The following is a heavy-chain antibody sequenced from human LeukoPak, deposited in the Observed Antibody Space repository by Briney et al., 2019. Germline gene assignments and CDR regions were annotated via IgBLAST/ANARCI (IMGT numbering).Heavy chain of an antibody. Sequence: PSQTLSLTCTVSGGSISSGVYYWSWIRQHPGKGLEWIGYIYYSGSTYYNPSLKSRVTISVDTSKNQFSLKLSSVTAADTAVYYCARANYYDSSGPPSGLDYWGQGTLVTVSS. CDR1: GGSISSGVYY. V-gene: IGHV4-31*03. CDR2: IYYSGST. CDR3: ARANYYDSSGPPSGLDY. D-gene: IGHD3-22*01. J-gene: IGHJ4*02.